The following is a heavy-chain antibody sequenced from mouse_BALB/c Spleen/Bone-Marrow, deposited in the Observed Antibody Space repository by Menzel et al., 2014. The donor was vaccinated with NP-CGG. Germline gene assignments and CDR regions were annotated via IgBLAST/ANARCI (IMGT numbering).Heavy chain of an antibody. Sequence: VKLMESGAELVTPGASVKLSCKASGYTFTTYWMHWVKQRPGHGLEWIGQVDPSDGYTNYSQMFKGKATLTVDKSSSTAYMQLSSLSSEDSAVYYCARGGDNFAWLAYWGQGTLVTVSA. V-gene: IGHV1-69*02. CDR3: ARGGDNFAWLAY. CDR1: GYTFTTYW. CDR2: VDPSDGYT. J-gene: IGHJ3*01. D-gene: IGHD1-3*01.